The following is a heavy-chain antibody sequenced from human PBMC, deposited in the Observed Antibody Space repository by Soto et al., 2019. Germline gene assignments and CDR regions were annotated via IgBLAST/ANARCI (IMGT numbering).Heavy chain of an antibody. CDR3: AREYGSGSYYFDY. CDR1: GYTFTSYA. J-gene: IGHJ4*02. CDR2: INAGNGNT. Sequence: ASVKVSCKASGYTFTSYAMHWVRQAPGQRLEWMGWINAGNGNTKYSQKFQGRVTITGDTSASTAYMELSSLRSEDTAVYYCAREYGSGSYYFDYWGQGTLVTVSS. D-gene: IGHD3-10*01. V-gene: IGHV1-3*01.